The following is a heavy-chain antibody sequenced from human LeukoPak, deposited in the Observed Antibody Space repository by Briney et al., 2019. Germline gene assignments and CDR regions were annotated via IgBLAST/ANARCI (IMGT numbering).Heavy chain of an antibody. Sequence: SETLSLTCTVSGYSISSTNYYWGWIRQPPGKGLEWIGSIYYSGNTYYNPSLKSRVTISVDTSKNQFSLKLSSVTAADTAVYYCARDSRSGVWGKGTTVTVSS. D-gene: IGHD3-10*01. V-gene: IGHV4-39*07. CDR2: IYYSGNT. CDR3: ARDSRSGV. CDR1: GYSISSTNYY. J-gene: IGHJ6*04.